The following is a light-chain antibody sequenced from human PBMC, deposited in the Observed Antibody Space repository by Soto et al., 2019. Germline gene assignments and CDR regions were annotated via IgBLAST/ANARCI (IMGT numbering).Light chain of an antibody. CDR2: DAS. J-gene: IGKJ4*01. Sequence: IVLTQSPATLSVSPGERATLFCRASQSVSSNLAWYQQKPGQAPRLLIYDASNRATGIPARFSGSGSGTDFTLTISSLEPEDFAVYYCQQRSNWPRLTFGGGTKVDIK. V-gene: IGKV3-11*01. CDR3: QQRSNWPRLT. CDR1: QSVSSN.